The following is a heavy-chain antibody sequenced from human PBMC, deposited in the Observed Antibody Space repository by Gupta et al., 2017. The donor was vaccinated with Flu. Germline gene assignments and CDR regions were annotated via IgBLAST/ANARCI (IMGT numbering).Heavy chain of an antibody. D-gene: IGHD3-22*01. CDR2: ISGSGGRT. Sequence: ARGWVRQDPGKGLEWVSAISGSGGRTYSEDAVNGRFTISRDNSKNTMYLKMNSLREGDMAAYYCAKADGSNGTYYYYALEVWGQGTTVTVSS. CDR3: AKADGSNGTYYYYALEV. V-gene: IGHV3-23*02. CDR1: A. J-gene: IGHJ6*02.